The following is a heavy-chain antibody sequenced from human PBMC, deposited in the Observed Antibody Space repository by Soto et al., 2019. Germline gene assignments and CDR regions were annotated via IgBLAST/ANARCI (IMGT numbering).Heavy chain of an antibody. CDR1: GFSLSTSGVG. J-gene: IGHJ5*02. CDR3: ATYGSGSYRLNWFDP. D-gene: IGHD3-10*01. V-gene: IGHV2-5*01. Sequence: QITLKESGPTLVQPTQTLTLTCTFSGFSLSTSGVGVGWIRQPPGKALEWLALIYWNDDKRYSPSLKSRLTITKDTSKNQVVLTMTNMDPVDTATYYCATYGSGSYRLNWFDPWGQGTLVTVSS. CDR2: IYWNDDK.